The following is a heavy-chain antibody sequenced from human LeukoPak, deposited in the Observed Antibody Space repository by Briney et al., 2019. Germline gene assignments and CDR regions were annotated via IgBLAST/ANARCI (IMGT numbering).Heavy chain of an antibody. Sequence: NLGESLRISCKGSGYSFNRNWIGWVRQMPGKGLEWMGIIYPGDSETRYSPSFQGQVTISADKSISTAYLQWSSLKASDTAMYYCARTIVGATLVPTYYYYMDVWGKGTTVTVSS. CDR1: GYSFNRNW. J-gene: IGHJ6*03. CDR2: IYPGDSET. D-gene: IGHD1-26*01. V-gene: IGHV5-51*01. CDR3: ARTIVGATLVPTYYYYMDV.